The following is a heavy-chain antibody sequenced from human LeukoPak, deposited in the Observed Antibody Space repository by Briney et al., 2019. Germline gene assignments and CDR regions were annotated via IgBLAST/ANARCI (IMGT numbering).Heavy chain of an antibody. Sequence: GASVKVSCKASGYTFTGYYMHWVRQAPGQGLEWMGWINPNSGGTNYAQKLQGRVTMTTDTSTSTAYLDLRSLRSDDTAVYYCAGAEQYQLLLHWGQGTLVTVSS. V-gene: IGHV1-2*02. CDR2: INPNSGGT. J-gene: IGHJ4*02. D-gene: IGHD2-2*01. CDR3: AGAEQYQLLLH. CDR1: GYTFTGYY.